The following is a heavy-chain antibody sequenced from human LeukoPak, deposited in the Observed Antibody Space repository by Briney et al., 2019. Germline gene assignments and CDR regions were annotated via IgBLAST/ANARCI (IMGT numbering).Heavy chain of an antibody. Sequence: GGSLRLSCAASGFTFSSYGMSWVRQAPGKGLEWVSAISGSGGSTYYADSVKGRFTISRDNSKNTLYLQMNSLRAEDTALYYCAREDTAMVKAFDIWGQGTMVTVSS. J-gene: IGHJ3*02. CDR3: AREDTAMVKAFDI. D-gene: IGHD5-18*01. CDR1: GFTFSSYG. CDR2: ISGSGGST. V-gene: IGHV3-23*01.